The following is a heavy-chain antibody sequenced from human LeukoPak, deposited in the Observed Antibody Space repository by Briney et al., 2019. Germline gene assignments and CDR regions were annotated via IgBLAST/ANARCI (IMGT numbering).Heavy chain of an antibody. CDR1: GGSISSYY. V-gene: IGHV4-59*08. Sequence: SETLSLTCTVSGGSISSYYWSWIRQPPGKGLEWIGYVHYSGSINYNPSLKSRVTISVDTSKNQFSLKLSSVTAADTAVYYCARRGRELGLFGYWGQGTLVTVSS. J-gene: IGHJ4*02. CDR3: ARRGRELGLFGY. D-gene: IGHD1-26*01. CDR2: VHYSGSI.